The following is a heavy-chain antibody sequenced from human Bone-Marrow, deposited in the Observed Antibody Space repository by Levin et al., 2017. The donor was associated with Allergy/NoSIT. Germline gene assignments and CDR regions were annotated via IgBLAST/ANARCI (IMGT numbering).Heavy chain of an antibody. D-gene: IGHD3-16*01. V-gene: IGHV3-30*04. J-gene: IGHJ6*02. CDR2: ISFDGSNK. CDR1: GFLFSTYA. CDR3: ARDLTLNSYYYYGMDV. Sequence: GGSLRLSCAPSGFLFSTYAMHWVRQAPGKGLEWVAVISFDGSNKDHADSEKGRFTISRDNSRNTLFLQMNSLRAEDTAVYYCARDLTLNSYYYYGMDVWGQGTTVTVSS.